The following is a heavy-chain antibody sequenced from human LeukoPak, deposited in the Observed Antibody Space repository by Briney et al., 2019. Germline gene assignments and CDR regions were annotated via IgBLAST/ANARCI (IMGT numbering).Heavy chain of an antibody. D-gene: IGHD3-3*02. Sequence: GGSLRLSCAASGFTFSSYWMHWVRQAPGKGLVWVSRITTDGRSTSYADSVKGRFTMSRDNAKNTLYLQMNSLRAEDTAVYYCTRGSAIASSDWGQGTLVTVSS. CDR3: TRGSAIASSD. J-gene: IGHJ4*02. V-gene: IGHV3-74*01. CDR2: ITTDGRST. CDR1: GFTFSSYW.